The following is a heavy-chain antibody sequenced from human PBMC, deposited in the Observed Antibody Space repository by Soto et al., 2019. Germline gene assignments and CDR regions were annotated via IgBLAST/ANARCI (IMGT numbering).Heavy chain of an antibody. CDR2: INRSGST. V-gene: IGHV4-34*01. D-gene: IGHD2-2*01. J-gene: IGHJ6*02. Sequence: SETLSLTCAVYGGSFSGYYWSWIRQPPGKGLEWIGEINRSGSTNYNPSLRSRVTISVDTSKNQFSLKLSSVTAADTAVYYCARGLGYCSSTSCGYYYYGMDVGGQGTTVTVSS. CDR3: ARGLGYCSSTSCGYYYYGMDV. CDR1: GGSFSGYY.